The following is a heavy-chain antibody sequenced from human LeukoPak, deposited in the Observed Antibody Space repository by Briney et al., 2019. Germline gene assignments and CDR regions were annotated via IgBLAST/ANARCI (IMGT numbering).Heavy chain of an antibody. J-gene: IGHJ4*02. D-gene: IGHD3-3*01. CDR3: ARDLRITIFGVVIIYDY. V-gene: IGHV3-7*01. CDR1: GFTFSSYW. CDR2: IKQDGSEK. Sequence: GGSLRLSCAASGFTFSSYWMSWVRQAPGKGLEWVANIKQDGSEKYYVDSVKGRFTISRDNAKNSLYLQMNSLRAADTAVYYCARDLRITIFGVVIIYDYWGQGTLATVSS.